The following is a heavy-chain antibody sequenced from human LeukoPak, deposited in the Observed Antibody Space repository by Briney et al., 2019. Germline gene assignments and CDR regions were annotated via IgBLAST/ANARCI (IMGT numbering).Heavy chain of an antibody. CDR2: IITSSSYI. CDR1: GVTFSSYT. D-gene: IGHD3-22*01. CDR3: ARDPTYYYDSSGILGY. V-gene: IGHV3-21*01. Sequence: GGSLRLSCAASGVTFSSYTMNWVRQAPGQGLEWVSCIITSSSYIYYAHTVKGRFTISRDNAKNSPYLQMNSLRAEDTAVYYCARDPTYYYDSSGILGYWGQGTLVTVSS. J-gene: IGHJ4*02.